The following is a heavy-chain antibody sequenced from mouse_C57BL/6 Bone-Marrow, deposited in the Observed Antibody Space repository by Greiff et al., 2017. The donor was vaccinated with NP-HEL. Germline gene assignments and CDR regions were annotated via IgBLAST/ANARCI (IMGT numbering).Heavy chain of an antibody. J-gene: IGHJ1*03. CDR1: GYTFTDYY. CDR3: ARFYYYGSRYWYFDV. CDR2: INPNNGGT. V-gene: IGHV1-26*01. Sequence: EVQLQQSGPELVKPGASVKISCKASGYTFTDYYMNWVKQSHGKSLEWIGDINPNNGGTSYNQKFKGKATLTVDKSSSTAYMELRSLTSEDSAVYYCARFYYYGSRYWYFDVWGTGTTVTVSS. D-gene: IGHD1-1*01.